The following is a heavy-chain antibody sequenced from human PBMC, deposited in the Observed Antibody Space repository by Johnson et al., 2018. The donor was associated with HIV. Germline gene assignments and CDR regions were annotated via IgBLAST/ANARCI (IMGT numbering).Heavy chain of an antibody. CDR2: IRYDGSNK. V-gene: IGHV3-30*02. CDR3: AKSESGWYPIRAFDI. J-gene: IGHJ3*02. CDR1: GFIFSTYG. D-gene: IGHD6-19*01. Sequence: QVQLVESGGGVVQPGGSLRLSCAASGFIFSTYGMHWVRQAPGKGLEWVAFIRYDGSNKYYVDYVKGRFTISSDNSKNTLYLQMNSLRAEDTAMYYCAKSESGWYPIRAFDIWGQGTMVTVSS.